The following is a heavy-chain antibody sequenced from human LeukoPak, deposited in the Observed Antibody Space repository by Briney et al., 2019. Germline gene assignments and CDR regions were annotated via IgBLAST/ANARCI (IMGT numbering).Heavy chain of an antibody. V-gene: IGHV3-48*01. CDR1: GFTFSSYS. J-gene: IGHJ4*02. CDR2: ISSSSSTI. D-gene: IGHD1-26*01. CDR3: ASVRGSYSSYYFDY. Sequence: PGGSLRLSCAASGFTFSSYSMNWVRQAPGKGLEWVSYISSSSSTIYYADSVKGRFTISRDNSKNTLYLQMNSLRAEDTAVYYCASVRGSYSSYYFDYWGQGTLVTVSS.